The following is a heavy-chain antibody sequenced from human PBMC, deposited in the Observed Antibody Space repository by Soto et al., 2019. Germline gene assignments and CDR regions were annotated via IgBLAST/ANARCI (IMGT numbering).Heavy chain of an antibody. CDR2: ISAYNGNT. J-gene: IGHJ4*01. Sequence: ASVKVFCKASGYTFTTYAISWVRQAPGQGLEWMGWISAYNGNTNYAQKLQGRVTMTTDTSTSTAYMELRSLRSDDTAVYYCAVSDRLWAGFDYWGHGTLVTVSS. V-gene: IGHV1-18*01. D-gene: IGHD3-16*01. CDR3: AVSDRLWAGFDY. CDR1: GYTFTTYA.